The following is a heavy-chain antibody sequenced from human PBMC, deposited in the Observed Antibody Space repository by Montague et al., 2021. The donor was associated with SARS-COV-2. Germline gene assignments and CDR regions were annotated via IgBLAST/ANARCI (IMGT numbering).Heavy chain of an antibody. CDR3: ARDEYNRYWYKY. Sequence: SETLSLTCTVSAGSLSSRSNYWGWIRQPPGMGLQWIGSVDSAGXTXYXXXXKSRVTISLDTSKNQFSLKLSSVTAAGTAVYYCARDEYNRYWYKYWGQGALVTVSS. J-gene: IGHJ4*02. CDR1: AGSLSSRSNY. V-gene: IGHV4-39*07. D-gene: IGHD2-8*02. CDR2: VDSAGXT.